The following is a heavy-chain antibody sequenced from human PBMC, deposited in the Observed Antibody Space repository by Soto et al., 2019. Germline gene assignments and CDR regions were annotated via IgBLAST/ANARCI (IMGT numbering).Heavy chain of an antibody. Sequence: QVQLVQSGAEVKKPGASVKVSCKASGDTFTSYGISWVRQAPGQGLEWMGWISAYNGNTNYAQKLQGRVTMTTDTSTSTAYMELRSLRSDDTAVYYCARANRDYGDYVGWFDPWGQGTLVTVSS. V-gene: IGHV1-18*01. CDR3: ARANRDYGDYVGWFDP. CDR2: ISAYNGNT. J-gene: IGHJ5*02. D-gene: IGHD4-17*01. CDR1: GDTFTSYG.